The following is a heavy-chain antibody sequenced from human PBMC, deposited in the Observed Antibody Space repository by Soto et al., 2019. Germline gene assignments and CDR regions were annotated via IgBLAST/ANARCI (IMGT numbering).Heavy chain of an antibody. D-gene: IGHD6-6*01. CDR1: GGTFSSYA. J-gene: IGHJ6*02. Sequence: ASVKVSCKASGGTFSSYAISWVRQAPGQGLEWMGGIIPIFGTANYAQKFQGRVTITADESTSTAYLELSSLRSEDTAVYYCARVPYSSSSFSYYYYYGMDVWGQGTTVTVSS. CDR2: IIPIFGTA. CDR3: ARVPYSSSSFSYYYYYGMDV. V-gene: IGHV1-69*13.